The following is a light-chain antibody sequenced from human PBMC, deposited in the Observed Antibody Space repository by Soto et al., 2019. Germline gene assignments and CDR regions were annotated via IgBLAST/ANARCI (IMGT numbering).Light chain of an antibody. CDR1: QSISSW. CDR2: DAS. CDR3: QQYNSYSRT. J-gene: IGKJ1*01. V-gene: IGKV1-5*01. Sequence: DIQMTQSPSTLSASVGDRVTITCRASQSISSWLAWYQQKPGKAPKLLIYDASSLESGVPSRFSGSGSGTEFTLNISSLQPDDFATYYCQQYNSYSRTFGQVTKVEIK.